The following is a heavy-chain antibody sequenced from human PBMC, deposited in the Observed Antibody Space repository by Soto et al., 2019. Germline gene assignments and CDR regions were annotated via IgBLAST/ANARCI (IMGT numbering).Heavy chain of an antibody. CDR1: GFTFGAYA. D-gene: IGHD5-18*01. Sequence: SLRLACTASGFTFGAYAMSCFRQAPGKGLGWVGFIRSKAYGGTTEYAASVKGRFTISRDDSKSIAYLQMNSLKSEDTAVDYCTRGVDTPYYYYGMDVWGQGTTVTISS. V-gene: IGHV3-49*03. CDR3: TRGVDTPYYYYGMDV. CDR2: IRSKAYGGTT. J-gene: IGHJ6*02.